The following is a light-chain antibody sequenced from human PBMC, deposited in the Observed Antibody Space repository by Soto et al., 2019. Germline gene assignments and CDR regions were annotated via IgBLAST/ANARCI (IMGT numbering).Light chain of an antibody. V-gene: IGKV3-11*01. CDR1: QSVSSS. Sequence: EIVLTQSPATLSLSPGERATLSCRASQSVSSSLAWYQQKPGQAPRLLIYDASNRATGIPARFSGSGSGTDFTLTISSLEPEDFAVNYCQQRSNWPGFTFGPGNKVDIK. CDR3: QQRSNWPGFT. J-gene: IGKJ3*01. CDR2: DAS.